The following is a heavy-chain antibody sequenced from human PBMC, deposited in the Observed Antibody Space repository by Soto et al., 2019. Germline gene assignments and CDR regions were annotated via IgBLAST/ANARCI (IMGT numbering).Heavy chain of an antibody. D-gene: IGHD6-19*01. CDR1: GFTFSSYA. Sequence: PGGSLRLSCAASGFTFSSYAMSWVRQAPGKGLEWVSFIWDDGRDKYYADSVEGRFLISRDNSKNTMNLQVERLRPEDTALYYCVRGATTTGWFDAFDLWGRGTMVTVSS. V-gene: IGHV3-33*08. J-gene: IGHJ3*01. CDR2: IWDDGRDK. CDR3: VRGATTTGWFDAFDL.